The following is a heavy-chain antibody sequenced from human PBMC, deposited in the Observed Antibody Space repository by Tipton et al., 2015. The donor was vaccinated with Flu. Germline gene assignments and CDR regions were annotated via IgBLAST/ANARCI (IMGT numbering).Heavy chain of an antibody. Sequence: SLRLSCAASGFTFSGYSMSWVRQAPGKGLEWISYMSSSLSLIYYADSVKGRFTISRDNDKNSLYLQMNSLRAEDTAVYYCVRDRGAAPGAYFFDSWGQGAPVTVSS. CDR2: MSSSLSLI. V-gene: IGHV3-48*04. D-gene: IGHD6-6*01. CDR3: VRDRGAAPGAYFFDS. J-gene: IGHJ4*02. CDR1: GFTFSGYS.